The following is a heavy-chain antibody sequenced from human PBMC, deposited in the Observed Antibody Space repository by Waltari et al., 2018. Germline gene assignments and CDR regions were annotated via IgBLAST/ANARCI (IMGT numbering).Heavy chain of an antibody. CDR2: ISGSGGST. Sequence: EVQLLESGGGLVQPGGSLRLSCAASGFTFSSYAMSWVRQAPGKGLGWVSAISGSGGSTYYADSVKGRFTISRDNSKNTLYLQMNSLRAEDTAVYYCAKVDVVVPAATHYYYYGMDVWGQGTTVTVSS. CDR3: AKVDVVVPAATHYYYYGMDV. J-gene: IGHJ6*02. CDR1: GFTFSSYA. D-gene: IGHD2-2*01. V-gene: IGHV3-23*01.